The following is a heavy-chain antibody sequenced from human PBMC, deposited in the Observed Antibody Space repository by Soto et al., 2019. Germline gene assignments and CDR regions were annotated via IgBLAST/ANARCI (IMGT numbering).Heavy chain of an antibody. J-gene: IGHJ4*02. CDR3: ARGGGYCITSVCYPAGDY. Sequence: QVQLQESGPGLVKPSGTLSLTCAVSGGSISSGHWWTWVRQAPGKGLEWIGEIYPGGRTNSNPSLKSRVSISPDTAENRFSLKLDSVTAADTAVYYCARGGGYCITSVCYPAGDYWGQGTLVTVSS. V-gene: IGHV4-4*02. D-gene: IGHD3-10*01. CDR2: IYPGGRT. CDR1: GGSISSGHW.